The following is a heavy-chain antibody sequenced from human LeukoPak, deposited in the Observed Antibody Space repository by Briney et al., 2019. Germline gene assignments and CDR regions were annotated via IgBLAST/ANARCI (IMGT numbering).Heavy chain of an antibody. V-gene: IGHV3-30*03. CDR2: ISYDGSNK. D-gene: IGHD6-13*01. J-gene: IGHJ6*03. CDR1: GFTFSSYG. CDR3: ARGGGSSSYTLGRGVGYYYYMDV. Sequence: TGGSLRLSCAASGFTFSSYGMHWVRQAPGKGLEWVAVISYDGSNKYYADSVKGRFTISRDNSKNTLYLQMNSLRAEDTAVYYCARGGGSSSYTLGRGVGYYYYMDVWGKGTTVTVSS.